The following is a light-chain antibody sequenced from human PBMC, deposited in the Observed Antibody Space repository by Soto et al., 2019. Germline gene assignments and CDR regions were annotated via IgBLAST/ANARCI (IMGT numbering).Light chain of an antibody. CDR1: QSISSY. Sequence: EIVLTQSPDTLSLSPGDRATLSCRASQSISSYLAWYQQKPGQSPRLLIYDASNRATGIPARFSGSGSGTDFTLTISTLEPEDFAVYYCQQYGSSRLTFGGGTKVDI. V-gene: IGKV3-11*01. J-gene: IGKJ4*01. CDR2: DAS. CDR3: QQYGSSRLT.